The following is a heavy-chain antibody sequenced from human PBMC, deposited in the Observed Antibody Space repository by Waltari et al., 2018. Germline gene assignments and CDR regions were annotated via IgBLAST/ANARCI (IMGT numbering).Heavy chain of an antibody. V-gene: IGHV4-39*01. J-gene: IGHJ3*01. CDR2: ISYTGTT. CDR3: ATYVGASIGTAAFDV. Sequence: QLHLQEAGPGLVKPSETLSLTCSVSGGSIISNRHYWAWIRPPPGKGLEWTATISYTGTTDYNPSLPSRVNRSVDTSKNQFSLKWSSVTAADTAVYYCATYVGASIGTAAFDVWGQGTMVTGSS. D-gene: IGHD3-16*01. CDR1: GGSIISNRHY.